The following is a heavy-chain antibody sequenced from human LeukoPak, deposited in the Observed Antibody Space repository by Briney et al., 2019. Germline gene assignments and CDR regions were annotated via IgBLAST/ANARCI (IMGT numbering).Heavy chain of an antibody. CDR3: ARDDGSATMGFDS. CDR2: VIPILGTT. D-gene: IGHD1-26*01. Sequence: GASVKVSCKAPGTTFSRSAISWVRQAPGQGLEWMGGVIPILGTTNYAQKFQDRVSITTDESTSTAYMEVSSLRSVDTAVYYCARDDGSATMGFDSWGQGTLVTVSS. V-gene: IGHV1-69*05. CDR1: GTTFSRSA. J-gene: IGHJ4*02.